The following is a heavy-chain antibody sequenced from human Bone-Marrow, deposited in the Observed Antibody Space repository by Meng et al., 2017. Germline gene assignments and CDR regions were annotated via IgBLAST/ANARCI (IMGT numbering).Heavy chain of an antibody. CDR1: GGSIISINW. V-gene: IGHV4-4*02. CDR2: IFHTGNT. J-gene: IGHJ4*02. CDR3: ARVDWSGGNPIDS. Sequence: VLLQESGPELVKPSGTLSLTSAVSGGSIISINWWTWVRQPPGKGLEWIGEIFHTGNTNFHPSLKSRVTISVDKSKNQFSLKLNSVTAADTAVYYCARVDWSGGNPIDSWGQGTLVTVSS. D-gene: IGHD3-10*01.